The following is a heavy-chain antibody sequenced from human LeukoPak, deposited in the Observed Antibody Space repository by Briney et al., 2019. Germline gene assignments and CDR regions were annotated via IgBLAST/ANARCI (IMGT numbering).Heavy chain of an antibody. CDR2: INWNAAST. D-gene: IGHD2-15*01. CDR1: GFIFDDYG. J-gene: IGHJ3*02. CDR3: ARGAPTYCIGGTCHSGDPFDI. V-gene: IGHV3-20*04. Sequence: GGSLRLSCAASGFIFDDYGMSWVRQAPGKGLEWVSGINWNAASTGYADFVKGRFTISRDNAKNSLFLQMDSLRGEDTAFYYCARGAPTYCIGGTCHSGDPFDIWGQGTMVTVSS.